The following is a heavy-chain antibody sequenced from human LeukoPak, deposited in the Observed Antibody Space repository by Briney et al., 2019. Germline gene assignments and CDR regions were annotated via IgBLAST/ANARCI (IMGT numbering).Heavy chain of an antibody. D-gene: IGHD3-22*01. CDR3: ARGPRFTYYYDSSGYKQISTTLFDP. Sequence: ASVKVSCKASGGTFSSYAISWVRQAPGQGLEWMGRIIPILGIANYAQKFQGRVTTTADKSTSTAYMELSSLRSEDTAVYYCARGPRFTYYYDSSGYKQISTTLFDPWGQGTLVTVSS. V-gene: IGHV1-69*04. CDR2: IIPILGIA. CDR1: GGTFSSYA. J-gene: IGHJ5*02.